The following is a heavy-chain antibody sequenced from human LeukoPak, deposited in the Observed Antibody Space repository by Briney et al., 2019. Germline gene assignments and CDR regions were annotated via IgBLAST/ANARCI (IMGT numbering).Heavy chain of an antibody. D-gene: IGHD3-22*01. J-gene: IGHJ3*02. CDR1: GFTFSDSA. CDR2: IRSKPNSYAT. Sequence: GGSLRLSCAASGFTFSDSAMHWVRQASGKGLEWIGRIRSKPNSYATAYAASVKGRFTISRDDSKNTAYLQMNSLKTEDTAVYFCTRYYYDSRYLFDIWGHGTMVTASS. CDR3: TRYYYDSRYLFDI. V-gene: IGHV3-73*01.